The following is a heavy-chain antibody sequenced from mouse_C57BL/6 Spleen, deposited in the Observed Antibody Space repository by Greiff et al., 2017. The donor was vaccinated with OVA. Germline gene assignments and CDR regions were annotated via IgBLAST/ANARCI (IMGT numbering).Heavy chain of an antibody. CDR1: GYTFTSYW. Sequence: VQLQQPGAELVKPGASVKLSCKASGYTFTSYWMHWVKQRPGQGLEWIGMIHPNSGSTNYNEKFKSKATLTVDKTSSTAYMQLSSLTSEDSAVYYCARKGTMINWYFDVWGTGTTGTVSS. D-gene: IGHD2-4*01. CDR3: ARKGTMINWYFDV. J-gene: IGHJ1*03. V-gene: IGHV1-64*01. CDR2: IHPNSGST.